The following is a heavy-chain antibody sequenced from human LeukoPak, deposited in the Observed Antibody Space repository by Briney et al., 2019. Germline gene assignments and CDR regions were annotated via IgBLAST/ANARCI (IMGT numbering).Heavy chain of an antibody. Sequence: QSGRSLRLSCAASGFTFSSYAMHWVRQAPGKGLEGVAVISYDGSNKYYADSVKGRFTISRDNSKNTLYLQMNSLRAEDTAVYYCARHNTHPKYYYDSSGYEDGMDVWGQGTTVTVSS. D-gene: IGHD3-22*01. V-gene: IGHV3-30-3*01. CDR3: ARHNTHPKYYYDSSGYEDGMDV. CDR1: GFTFSSYA. CDR2: ISYDGSNK. J-gene: IGHJ6*02.